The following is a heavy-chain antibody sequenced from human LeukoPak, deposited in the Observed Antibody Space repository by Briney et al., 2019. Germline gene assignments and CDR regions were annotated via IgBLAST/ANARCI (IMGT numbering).Heavy chain of an antibody. D-gene: IGHD3-3*02. V-gene: IGHV3-21*01. Sequence: GGSLRLSCAASGFTFSSYSMNWVRQAPGKGLEWVSSISSSSSYIYYADSVKGRFTISRDNAKNSLYLQMNSLRAEDTAVYYCARDPPIYQGISSYYYGMDVWGQGTTVTVSS. CDR2: ISSSSSYI. CDR1: GFTFSSYS. CDR3: ARDPPIYQGISSYYYGMDV. J-gene: IGHJ6*02.